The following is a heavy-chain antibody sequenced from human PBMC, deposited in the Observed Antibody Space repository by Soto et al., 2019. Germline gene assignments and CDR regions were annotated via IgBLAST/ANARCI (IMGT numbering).Heavy chain of an antibody. CDR2: IRDSGDAT. J-gene: IGHJ4*02. CDR1: GFTFSSYA. D-gene: IGHD3-22*01. Sequence: PGGSLRLSCAASGFTFSSYAMNWVRQAPGKGLEWVATIRDSGDATYYADSVKGRFTISRDNSQNTLYLQMNSLRAEDTAVYYCAKLYTRGYYFYVDYWSQGALVTVS. CDR3: AKLYTRGYYFYVDY. V-gene: IGHV3-23*01.